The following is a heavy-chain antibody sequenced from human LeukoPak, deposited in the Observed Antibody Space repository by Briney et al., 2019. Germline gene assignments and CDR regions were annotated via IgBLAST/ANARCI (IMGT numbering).Heavy chain of an antibody. CDR3: AKGYGWEASYYYYYMDV. CDR2: ISGSGGST. J-gene: IGHJ6*03. CDR1: GFTFSSYG. D-gene: IGHD1-26*01. V-gene: IGHV3-23*01. Sequence: GGSLRLSCAASGFTFSSYGMSWVRQAPGKGLEWVSAISGSGGSTYYADSVKGRFTISRDNSKNTLYLQMNSLRAEDTALYYCAKGYGWEASYYYYYMDVWGKGTTVTISS.